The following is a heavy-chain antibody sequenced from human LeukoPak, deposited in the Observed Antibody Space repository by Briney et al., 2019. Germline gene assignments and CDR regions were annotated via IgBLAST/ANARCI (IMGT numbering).Heavy chain of an antibody. CDR1: GFTFSSYA. CDR3: AKGDNYYDTSGYYHGKALFYY. J-gene: IGHJ4*02. D-gene: IGHD3-22*01. Sequence: GRSLRLSCGASGFTFSSYAMHWVRQAPGKGLEWVAGTSYNGNNKFYADPVKGRFSISRDNPKNTLYLQMDSLRAEDTAVYYCAKGDNYYDTSGYYHGKALFYYLGQGALVTGSS. V-gene: IGHV3-30*04. CDR2: TSYNGNNK.